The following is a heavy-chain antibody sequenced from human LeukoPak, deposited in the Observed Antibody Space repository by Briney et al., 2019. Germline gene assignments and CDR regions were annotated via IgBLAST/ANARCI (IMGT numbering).Heavy chain of an antibody. CDR2: ISGSGGST. J-gene: IGHJ5*02. D-gene: IGHD3-9*01. Sequence: PGGSLRLSCAASGFTFSSYAMSWVRQAPGKGLEWVSAISGSGGSTYYADSVKGRFTISRDNSKNTLYLQMNSLRAEDTAVYYCAKDQRQNRIFRGWFDPWGQGTLVTVSS. CDR3: AKDQRQNRIFRGWFDP. CDR1: GFTFSSYA. V-gene: IGHV3-23*01.